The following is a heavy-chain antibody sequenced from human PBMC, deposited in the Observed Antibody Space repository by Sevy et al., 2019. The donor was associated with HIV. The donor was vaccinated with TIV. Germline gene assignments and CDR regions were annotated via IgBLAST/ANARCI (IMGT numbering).Heavy chain of an antibody. J-gene: IGHJ6*02. CDR2: ISYDGSNK. Sequence: GGSLRLSCAASGFTFSSYAMHWVRQAPGKGLEWVAVISYDGSNKYYADSVKGRFTISRDNSKNTLYLQMNSLRAEDTAVYYCARTYQLLARYYYGMDVWGQGTTVTVSS. CDR1: GFTFSSYA. D-gene: IGHD2-2*01. V-gene: IGHV3-30*04. CDR3: ARTYQLLARYYYGMDV.